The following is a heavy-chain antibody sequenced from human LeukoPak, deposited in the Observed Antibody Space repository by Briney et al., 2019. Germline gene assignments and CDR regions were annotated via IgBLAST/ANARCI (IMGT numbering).Heavy chain of an antibody. CDR1: GYTFTSYD. Sequence: ASVKVSCKASGYTFTSYDINWVRQATGQGLEWMGWMNPNSGNTGYAQKFQGRVTMTRNTFISTAYMELSSLRSEDTAVYYCARGYSPTLRTTGNDYWGQGTLVTVSS. CDR3: ARGYSPTLRTTGNDY. J-gene: IGHJ4*02. V-gene: IGHV1-8*01. CDR2: MNPNSGNT. D-gene: IGHD1-1*01.